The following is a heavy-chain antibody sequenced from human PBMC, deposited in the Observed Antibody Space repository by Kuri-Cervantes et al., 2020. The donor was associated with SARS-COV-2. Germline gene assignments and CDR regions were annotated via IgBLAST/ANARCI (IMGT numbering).Heavy chain of an antibody. V-gene: IGHV4-39*01. Sequence: GSLRLSCTVSGGSISSSSYYWGWIRQPPGKGLEWIGSIYYSGSTYYNPSLKSRVTISVDTSKNQFSLKLSSVTAADTAVYYCARGRNYYDSSGYFYYFDYWGQGTLVTVSS. CDR2: IYYSGST. D-gene: IGHD3-22*01. J-gene: IGHJ4*02. CDR1: GGSISSSSYY. CDR3: ARGRNYYDSSGYFYYFDY.